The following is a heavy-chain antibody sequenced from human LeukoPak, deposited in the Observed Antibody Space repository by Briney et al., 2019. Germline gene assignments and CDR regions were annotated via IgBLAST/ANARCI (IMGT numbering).Heavy chain of an antibody. D-gene: IGHD5-18*01. CDR2: INHSGRT. J-gene: IGHJ4*02. CDR3: ARRLGKRLCDY. CDR1: GGSFSGYY. V-gene: IGHV4-34*01. Sequence: SETLSLTCAVYGGSFSGYYWSWIRQPPGKGLEWIGEINHSGRTNYNPSLKSRVTISVDTSKNQFSLKLSSVTAADTAVYYCARRLGKRLCDYWGQGTLVTVSS.